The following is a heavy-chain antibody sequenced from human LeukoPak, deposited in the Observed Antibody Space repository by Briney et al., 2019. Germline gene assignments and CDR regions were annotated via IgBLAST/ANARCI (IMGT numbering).Heavy chain of an antibody. CDR1: GGSISSGGYY. J-gene: IGHJ4*02. V-gene: IGHV4-31*03. Sequence: PSQTLSLTCTVSGGSISSGGYYWSWIRQHPGKGLEWIGYIYYSGSTYYNPSLKSRVTISVDTSKNQFSLKLSSVTAADTAVYYCASTPADSSGYQTGYFDYWGQGTLVTVSS. CDR2: IYYSGST. D-gene: IGHD3-22*01. CDR3: ASTPADSSGYQTGYFDY.